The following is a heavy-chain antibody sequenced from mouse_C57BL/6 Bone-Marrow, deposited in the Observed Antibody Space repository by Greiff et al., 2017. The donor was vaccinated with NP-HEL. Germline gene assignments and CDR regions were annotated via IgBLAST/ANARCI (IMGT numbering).Heavy chain of an antibody. D-gene: IGHD2-2*01. Sequence: EVQLVESGPGLVKPSQSLSLTCSVTGYSITSGYYWNWIRQFPGNKLEWMGYISYDGSNNYNPSLKNRISITRDTSKNQFFLKLNSVTTEDTATYYCARDGVYYGYDSPFDYWGQGTTLTVSS. CDR2: ISYDGSN. CDR3: ARDGVYYGYDSPFDY. V-gene: IGHV3-6*01. J-gene: IGHJ2*01. CDR1: GYSITSGYY.